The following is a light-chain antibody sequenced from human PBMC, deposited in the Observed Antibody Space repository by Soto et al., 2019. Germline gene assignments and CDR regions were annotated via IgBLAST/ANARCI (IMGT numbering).Light chain of an antibody. V-gene: IGLV2-8*01. CDR1: SSDVGSYNF. Sequence: QSALTQPPSASGSPGQSVTISCTGTSSDVGSYNFVSWYQQHPGKAPKVMIYEVTKRPSGVPDRFSGSKSGNTASLTVSGLQADDEADYFCSSYAGSNSVVFGGGTKLTVL. J-gene: IGLJ2*01. CDR2: EVT. CDR3: SSYAGSNSVV.